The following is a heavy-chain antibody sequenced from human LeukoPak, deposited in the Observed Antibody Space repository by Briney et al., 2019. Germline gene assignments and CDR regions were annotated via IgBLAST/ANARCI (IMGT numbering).Heavy chain of an antibody. CDR3: ARSLYANYHFDY. V-gene: IGHV4-34*01. J-gene: IGHJ4*02. CDR2: INHSGST. Sequence: QPSETLSLTCTVSGSMYNYYWSWIRQPPGKGLEWIGEINHSGSTNYNPSLKSRVTISVDTSKNQFSLKLSSVTAADTAVYYCARSLYANYHFDYWGQGTLVTVSS. CDR1: GSMYNYY. D-gene: IGHD4/OR15-4a*01.